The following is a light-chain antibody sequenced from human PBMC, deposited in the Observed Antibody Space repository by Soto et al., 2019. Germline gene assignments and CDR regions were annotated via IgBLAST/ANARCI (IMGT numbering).Light chain of an antibody. CDR3: MQALHIPIT. Sequence: LVMIQSPLSLPVTPGEPASISCRSSQILLHSNGYNYLDWYLQKPGQSPQILISLGSSRASWVSDRFSGSESGIDFTLKISRGDAEGVGVYCCMQALHIPITFDQGTRLEIK. V-gene: IGKV2-28*01. J-gene: IGKJ5*01. CDR1: QILLHSNGYNY. CDR2: LGS.